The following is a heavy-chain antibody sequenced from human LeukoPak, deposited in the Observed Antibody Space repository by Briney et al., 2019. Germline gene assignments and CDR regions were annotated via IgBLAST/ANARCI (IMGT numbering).Heavy chain of an antibody. CDR1: GFIFGDYA. D-gene: IGHD5-18*01. CDR3: TRDDVDTAMYFDY. Sequence: GGSLRLSCTASGFIFGDYAMSWVRQAPGKGLEWVGFIRSKAYGGTTEYAASVKGRFTISRDDSKSIAYLQMNSLKTEDTAVYYCTRDDVDTAMYFDYWGQGTLVAVSS. J-gene: IGHJ4*02. V-gene: IGHV3-49*04. CDR2: IRSKAYGGTT.